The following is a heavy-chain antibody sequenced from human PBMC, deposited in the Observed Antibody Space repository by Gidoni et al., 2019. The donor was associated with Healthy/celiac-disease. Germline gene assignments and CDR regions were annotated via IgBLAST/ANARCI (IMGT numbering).Heavy chain of an antibody. CDR3: ARDLTIFGVVLMGGAFDI. CDR1: GGTFSSYA. J-gene: IGHJ3*02. D-gene: IGHD3-3*01. V-gene: IGHV1-69*09. CDR2: ILPILGIA. Sequence: QVQLVQSGAEVKKPGSSVKVSCKAFGGTFSSYAISWVRQAPGQGLEWMGSILPILGIANYAQKFQGRVTITADKSTSAAYMELSSLRSEDTAVYYCARDLTIFGVVLMGGAFDIWGQGTMVTVSS.